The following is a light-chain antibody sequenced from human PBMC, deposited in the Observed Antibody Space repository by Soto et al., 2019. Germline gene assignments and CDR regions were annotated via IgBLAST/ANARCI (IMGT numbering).Light chain of an antibody. V-gene: IGKV3-20*01. CDR3: QQYGGSPRT. Sequence: EIVLTQSPGTLPLSPGERAALSCRASEIVGSSYLAWYRLKPGQAPRLLICGASTRATGIPDRFSGSGSGTDFTLSISRLEPEDFAVYYCQQYGGSPRTFGQGTKVEIK. J-gene: IGKJ1*01. CDR2: GAS. CDR1: EIVGSSY.